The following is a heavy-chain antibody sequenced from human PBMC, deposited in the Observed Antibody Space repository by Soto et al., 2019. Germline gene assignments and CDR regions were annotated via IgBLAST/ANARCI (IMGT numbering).Heavy chain of an antibody. V-gene: IGHV3-64*01. Sequence: PGGSLRLSCAASGFTFSSYAMHWVRQAPGKGLEYVSAISSKGGSTYNANSVKGRFTISRDNSKNTLNIKMGSLRAEDMEVYYCARISDYADPFDYWGQGTLVTVSS. CDR2: ISSKGGST. D-gene: IGHD5-12*01. J-gene: IGHJ4*02. CDR1: GFTFSSYA. CDR3: ARISDYADPFDY.